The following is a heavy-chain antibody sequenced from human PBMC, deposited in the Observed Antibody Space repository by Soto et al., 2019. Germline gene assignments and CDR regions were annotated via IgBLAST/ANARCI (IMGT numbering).Heavy chain of an antibody. CDR2: IYYSGST. CDR3: ARDSWSKGYYYYGMDV. Sequence: TLSLTCPVSGGSISSGGYYWSWIRPHPGKDLEWIGYIYYSGSTYYNPSLKRRVTISVDTSKNQSSLKLSSATAADTAVYYCARDSWSKGYYYYGMDVWGQGTKVTVSS. CDR1: GGSISSGGYY. V-gene: IGHV4-31*03. J-gene: IGHJ6*02. D-gene: IGHD3-3*01.